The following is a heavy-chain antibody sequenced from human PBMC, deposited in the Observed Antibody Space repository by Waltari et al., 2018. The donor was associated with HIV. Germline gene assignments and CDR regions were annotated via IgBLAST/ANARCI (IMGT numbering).Heavy chain of an antibody. D-gene: IGHD3-22*01. V-gene: IGHV4-4*07. J-gene: IGHJ6*02. CDR3: AGGYYDSSGYSRRFYGMDV. Sequence: QVQLQESGPGLVKPSETLSLTCTVSGGSISCYYWSWIRQPAGPGLEWIGRIYTSGSTNYNPSLKSRVTMSVDTSKNQFSLKLSSVTAADTAVYYCAGGYYDSSGYSRRFYGMDVWGQGTTVTVSS. CDR1: GGSISCYY. CDR2: IYTSGST.